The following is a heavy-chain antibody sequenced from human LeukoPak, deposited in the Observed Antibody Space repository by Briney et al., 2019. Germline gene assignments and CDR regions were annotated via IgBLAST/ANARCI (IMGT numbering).Heavy chain of an antibody. CDR3: ARAEYNWNSFSYFDY. CDR2: ISAYNGNT. D-gene: IGHD1-7*01. V-gene: IGHV1-18*01. J-gene: IGHJ4*02. CDR1: GYTFTSYG. Sequence: GASVKVSCKASGYTFTSYGISWVRQAPGQGLEWMGWISAYNGNTNYAQKLQGRVTMTTDTSTSTAYIELRSLSSDDTAVYYCARAEYNWNSFSYFDYWGQGTLVTVSS.